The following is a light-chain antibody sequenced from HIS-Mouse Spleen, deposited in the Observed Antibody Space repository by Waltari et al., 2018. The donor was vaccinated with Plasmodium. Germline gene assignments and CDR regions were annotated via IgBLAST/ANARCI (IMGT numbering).Light chain of an antibody. CDR3: SSYTSSSTLYV. CDR2: EVS. Sequence: QSALTQPASVSGSPGQSITISCTGTSSDVGGYTYVSWYQQHPGKAPKRMIYEVSNRPSGVSNRFSGSKSGNTASLTISGLQAEDEADYYCSSYTSSSTLYVFGTGTKVTVL. V-gene: IGLV2-14*01. J-gene: IGLJ1*01. CDR1: SSDVGGYTY.